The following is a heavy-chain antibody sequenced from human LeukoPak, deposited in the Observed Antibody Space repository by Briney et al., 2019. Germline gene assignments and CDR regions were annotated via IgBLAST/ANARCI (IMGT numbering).Heavy chain of an antibody. V-gene: IGHV3-21*01. J-gene: IGHJ3*02. CDR1: GFTFSSYN. CDR3: ARDPHEDSRAFDI. Sequence: PGGSLRLSCAASGFTFSSYNMNWVRQAPGKGLEWVSSISSSSNYIYYADSVKGRFTISRDNAKNSLYLQMNSLRAEDTAVYYCARDPHEDSRAFDIWGQGTMVTVSS. D-gene: IGHD3-22*01. CDR2: ISSSSNYI.